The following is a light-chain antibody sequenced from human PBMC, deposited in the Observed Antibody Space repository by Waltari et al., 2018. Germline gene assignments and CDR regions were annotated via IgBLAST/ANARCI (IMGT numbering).Light chain of an antibody. Sequence: IVMTQSPATLSVSPGETAPLSCRAKQRITTNLAWFQPKPGQAPRLLIYDASSRATGIPDRFSGGGSGTDFTLTISSLQSADFAVYYCLQYSNWYRTFGPGTKVEIK. CDR1: QRITTN. CDR2: DAS. J-gene: IGKJ1*01. CDR3: LQYSNWYRT. V-gene: IGKV3-15*01.